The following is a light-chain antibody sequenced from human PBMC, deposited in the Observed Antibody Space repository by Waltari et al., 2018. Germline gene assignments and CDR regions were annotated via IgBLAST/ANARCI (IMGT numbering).Light chain of an antibody. J-gene: IGLJ1*01. CDR2: DVY. Sequence: QSALTQPRSVSGSPGQSVTISCTGTNSDVGGYQYFSWYQQHPDKAPRLIIYDVYTRPSGVPNRFSGSKSANTASLTISGLQSEDEADYYCCSYAGSFTWVFGTGTKVTVL. V-gene: IGLV2-11*01. CDR1: NSDVGGYQY. CDR3: CSYAGSFTWV.